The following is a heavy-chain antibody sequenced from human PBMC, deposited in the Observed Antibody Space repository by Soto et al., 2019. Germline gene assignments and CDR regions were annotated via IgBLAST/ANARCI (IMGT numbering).Heavy chain of an antibody. D-gene: IGHD6-25*01. CDR1: GGSVTSGSSY. CDR2: VFFMGNT. V-gene: IGHV4-39*01. J-gene: IGHJ4*02. CDR3: VRLTSRIAAASHGSSNYLDT. Sequence: SETLSLTCIVSGGSVTSGSSYWGWVRQAPGKGLEWIGDVFFMGNTWYNADLKARLTISVDTSNDQFSLRLSSVTAADTAFYFCVRLTSRIAAASHGSSNYLDTWGPGTLVTVYS.